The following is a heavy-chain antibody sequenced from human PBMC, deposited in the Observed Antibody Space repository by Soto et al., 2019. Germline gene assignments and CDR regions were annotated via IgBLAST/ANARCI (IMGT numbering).Heavy chain of an antibody. CDR3: ARAQRADHYDILTGYYFGWFDP. V-gene: IGHV4-39*07. CDR1: GDSISSSSYY. D-gene: IGHD3-9*01. CDR2: IYHSGST. J-gene: IGHJ5*02. Sequence: SETLSLTCTVSGDSISSSSYYWGWIRQPPGKGLEWIGYIYHSGSTYYNPSLKSRVTISVDRSKNQFSLKLSSVTAADTAVYYCARAQRADHYDILTGYYFGWFDPRGQGTLVTVSS.